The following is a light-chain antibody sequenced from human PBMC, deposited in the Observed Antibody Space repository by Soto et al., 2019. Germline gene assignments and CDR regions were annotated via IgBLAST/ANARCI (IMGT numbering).Light chain of an antibody. V-gene: IGKV3-20*01. Sequence: EIVLTQSPGTLSLSPGERATLSCRASQSVSSSYLAWYQQKPGQAPRLLIYAASSRATGIPDRFSGSGSGPDFTLSISRLEPEDFAEYYCPQYGSSTPNTVGQGTKLEIK. CDR3: PQYGSSTPNT. CDR2: AAS. J-gene: IGKJ2*01. CDR1: QSVSSSY.